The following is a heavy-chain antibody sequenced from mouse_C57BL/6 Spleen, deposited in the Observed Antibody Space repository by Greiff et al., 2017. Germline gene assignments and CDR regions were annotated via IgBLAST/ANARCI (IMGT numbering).Heavy chain of an antibody. V-gene: IGHV2-2*01. Sequence: VKLVESGPGLVQPSQSLSITCTVSGFSLTSYGVHWVRQSPGKGLEWLGVIWSGGSTDYNAAFISRLSLSKDNSKSQVFFKMNSLQADDTAIYYCARMLYYGSSYWYFDVWGTGTTVTVSS. CDR2: IWSGGST. D-gene: IGHD1-1*01. CDR1: GFSLTSYG. CDR3: ARMLYYGSSYWYFDV. J-gene: IGHJ1*03.